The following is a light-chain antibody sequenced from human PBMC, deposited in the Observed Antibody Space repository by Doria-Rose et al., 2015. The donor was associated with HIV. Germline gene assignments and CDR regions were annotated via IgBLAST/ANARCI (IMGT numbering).Light chain of an antibody. CDR1: QDISNY. V-gene: IGKV1-8*01. CDR2: AAS. Sequence: AIRMTQSPSSLSASTGDRVTITCRASQDISNYLAWYQQKPGKAPKLLIYAASTLQSGVPSRFSGSGSGTDFTLTISYLQSEDFATYYCQQYYSYPPTFGHGTKVEVK. CDR3: QQYYSYPPT. J-gene: IGKJ1*01.